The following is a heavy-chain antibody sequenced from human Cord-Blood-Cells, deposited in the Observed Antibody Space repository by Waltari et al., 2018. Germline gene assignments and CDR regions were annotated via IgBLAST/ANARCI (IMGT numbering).Heavy chain of an antibody. CDR2: ISYDGSNK. Sequence: QVQLVESGGGVVQPGRSLRLSCAASGFTFSSYARHWVRQAPGKGLEWVAVISYDGSNKYYADSVKGRFTISRDNSKNTLYLQMNSLRAEDTAVYYCARDLRWGTLDYWGQGTLVTVSS. CDR1: GFTFSSYA. D-gene: IGHD3-16*01. V-gene: IGHV3-30-3*01. CDR3: ARDLRWGTLDY. J-gene: IGHJ4*02.